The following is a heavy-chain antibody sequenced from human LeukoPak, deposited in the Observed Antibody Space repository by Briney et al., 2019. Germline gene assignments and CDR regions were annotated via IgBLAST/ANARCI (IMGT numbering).Heavy chain of an antibody. CDR2: IFTSGSA. V-gene: IGHV4-4*07. D-gene: IGHD6-19*01. CDR3: ARHIPSGWYFFDL. CDR1: SDSISTYD. Sequence: SETLSLTCSVASDSISTYDWSWIRQPPGKGLEWLGQIFTSGSATYNSSLKSRLTMSVDKSKKQVSLKLISVTAADTAIYYSARHIPSGWYFFDLWGRGTLVTVSS. J-gene: IGHJ4*02.